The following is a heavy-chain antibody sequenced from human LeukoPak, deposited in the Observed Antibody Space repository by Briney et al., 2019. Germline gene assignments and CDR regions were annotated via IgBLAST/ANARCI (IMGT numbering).Heavy chain of an antibody. J-gene: IGHJ5*01. CDR1: GFPFADFA. D-gene: IGHD5-24*01. CDR2: IPSNNGPS. V-gene: IGHV3-9*01. Sequence: GGSLRLSCVASGFPFADFATHWVRHSPGRGLEWVSGIPSNNGPSTYADSVKGRFTVSRDNAKNSLYLQMSSLRTDDTALYYCVKGDWLDFWGPGTLVTVSS. CDR3: VKGDWLDF.